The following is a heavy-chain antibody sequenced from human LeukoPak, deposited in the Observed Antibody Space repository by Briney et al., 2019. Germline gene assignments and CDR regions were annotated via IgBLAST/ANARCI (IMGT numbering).Heavy chain of an antibody. J-gene: IGHJ4*02. CDR2: VNPNSGGT. V-gene: IGHV1-2*02. Sequence: ASVKVSCKASGYTFTGYYMHWVRQAPGQGLEWMGWVNPNSGGTNYAQKFQGRVTMTRDTPISTAYMELSRLRSDDTAVYYCARAITYSSSWYYFDYWGQGTLVTVSS. CDR1: GYTFTGYY. CDR3: ARAITYSSSWYYFDY. D-gene: IGHD6-13*01.